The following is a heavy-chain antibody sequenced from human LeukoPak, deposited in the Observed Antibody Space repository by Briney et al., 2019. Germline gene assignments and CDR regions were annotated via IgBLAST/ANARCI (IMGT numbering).Heavy chain of an antibody. Sequence: SETLSLTCAVYGGSFSGYYWSWIRQPPGKGLEWIGEINHSGSTNYNPSLQSRVTISVDTSKNQFSLKLSSVTAADTAVYYCARGRGDYVWGSYRYTYYFDYWGQGTLVTVSS. J-gene: IGHJ4*02. CDR2: INHSGST. V-gene: IGHV4-34*01. CDR3: ARGRGDYVWGSYRYTYYFDY. CDR1: GGSFSGYY. D-gene: IGHD3-16*02.